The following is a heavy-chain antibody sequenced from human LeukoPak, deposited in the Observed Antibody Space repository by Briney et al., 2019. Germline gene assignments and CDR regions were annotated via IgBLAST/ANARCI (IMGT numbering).Heavy chain of an antibody. CDR2: NSSSSSYI. J-gene: IGHJ6*03. CDR1: GFTFSSYS. Sequence: GGSLRLSCAASGFTFSSYSMNWVRQAPGKGLEWVSSNSSSSSYIYYADSVKGRFTISRDNAKNSLYLQMNSLRAEDTAVYYCARVDYDSSGYYYNYYYYYMDVWGKGTTVTVSS. CDR3: ARVDYDSSGYYYNYYYYYMDV. D-gene: IGHD3-22*01. V-gene: IGHV3-21*01.